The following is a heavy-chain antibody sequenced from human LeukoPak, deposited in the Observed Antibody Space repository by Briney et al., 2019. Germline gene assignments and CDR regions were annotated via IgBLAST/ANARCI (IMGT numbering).Heavy chain of an antibody. CDR3: AKAITRCTSIARLELDY. J-gene: IGHJ4*02. Sequence: GRSLRLSCAASGFTFDDYAMHWVRQAPGKGLEWVSGISWNSGSIGYADSVKGRFTISRDNAKNSLYLQMNSLRAEDTALYYCAKAITRCTSIARLELDYWGQGTLVTVSS. D-gene: IGHD6-6*01. V-gene: IGHV3-9*01. CDR2: ISWNSGSI. CDR1: GFTFDDYA.